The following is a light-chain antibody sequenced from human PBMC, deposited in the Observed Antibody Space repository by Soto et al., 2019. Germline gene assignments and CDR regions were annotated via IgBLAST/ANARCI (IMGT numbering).Light chain of an antibody. J-gene: IGLJ2*01. CDR3: SSYTSTSTVK. V-gene: IGLV2-14*01. CDR2: EVS. Sequence: QSALTQPGSVSGSPGQSITIPCTGTISDVGGYDYVSWYQHHAGKAPKLLLFEVSNRPSGVSNRFSGSKSGNTASLTISGLQAEDEGDYYCSSYTSTSTVKFGGGTKLTVL. CDR1: ISDVGGYDY.